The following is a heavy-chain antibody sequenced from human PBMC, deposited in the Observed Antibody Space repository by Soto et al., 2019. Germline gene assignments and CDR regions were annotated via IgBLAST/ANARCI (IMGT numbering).Heavy chain of an antibody. Sequence: QVQLQESGPGLVKPSQTLSLTCSVSGESISSGGYYWNWIRQHPGKGLEWIGYIYYSGTTYYNPSLESRVTISVDSSRNQFSLKVSSVTAADTAVYYCARGYSYGPGDFDYWGQGTLVTVSS. V-gene: IGHV4-31*03. CDR1: GESISSGGYY. J-gene: IGHJ4*02. CDR3: ARGYSYGPGDFDY. CDR2: IYYSGTT. D-gene: IGHD5-18*01.